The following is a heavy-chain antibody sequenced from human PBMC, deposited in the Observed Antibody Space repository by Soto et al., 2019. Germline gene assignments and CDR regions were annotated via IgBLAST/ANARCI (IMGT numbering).Heavy chain of an antibody. J-gene: IGHJ5*02. CDR3: AYRQEYRGSWDSGWLDP. V-gene: IGHV2-5*02. D-gene: IGHD5-12*01. Sequence: QITLKESGPTLVEPTQTLTLTCAFSGFSLRTSGVGVGWIRQSPGKALEWLAFIYWDDDKRYSPSLKTRLTIFKDTSINQVVLMMTNMDPEDTGTYFCAYRQEYRGSWDSGWLDPWGQGTLVTVSS. CDR1: GFSLRTSGVG. CDR2: IYWDDDK.